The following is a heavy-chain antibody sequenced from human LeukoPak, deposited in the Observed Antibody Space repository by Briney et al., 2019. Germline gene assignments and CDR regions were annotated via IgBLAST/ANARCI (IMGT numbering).Heavy chain of an antibody. D-gene: IGHD3-16*01. CDR3: GRGRGSYSLDY. J-gene: IGHJ4*02. V-gene: IGHV3-7*04. CDR2: IKQDGSEK. Sequence: GGSLRLSCTASGFTFSSYWMSWVRQAPGKGLEWVANIKQDGSEKYYVDSVKGRFTISRDNAKNSLYLQMNSLRAEDTAVYYFGRGRGSYSLDYWGQGTLVTVSS. CDR1: GFTFSSYW.